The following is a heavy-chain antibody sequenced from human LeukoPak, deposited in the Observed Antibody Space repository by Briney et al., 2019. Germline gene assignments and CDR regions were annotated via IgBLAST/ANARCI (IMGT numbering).Heavy chain of an antibody. V-gene: IGHV3-30*02. CDR1: GFSFKSYG. J-gene: IGHJ4*02. CDR2: IRYDGSNN. Sequence: GGSLRLSCAASGFSFKSYGMHWVRQAPGKGLEWVAFIRYDGSNNYYADSVKGRFTISRDNSKNTLYLQMNSLRAEDTAVYYCAGDRKGYGEYADFDYWGQGTLVTVSS. CDR3: AGDRKGYGEYADFDY. D-gene: IGHD4-17*01.